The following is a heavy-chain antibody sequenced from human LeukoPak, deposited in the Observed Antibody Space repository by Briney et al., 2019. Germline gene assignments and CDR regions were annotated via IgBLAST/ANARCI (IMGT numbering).Heavy chain of an antibody. CDR3: ARKLRYFDWLSDYRYYFDY. CDR1: GFTLSIYS. J-gene: IGHJ4*02. CDR2: ISSSSSYI. Sequence: GGSLTLSCAASGFTLSIYSVNWARHAPEKGLEWVSSISSSSSYIYYADSVKGRFNISRDNAKNSLYLQMNSLRAEDTAVYYCARKLRYFDWLSDYRYYFDYWGQGTLVTVSS. V-gene: IGHV3-21*01. D-gene: IGHD3-9*01.